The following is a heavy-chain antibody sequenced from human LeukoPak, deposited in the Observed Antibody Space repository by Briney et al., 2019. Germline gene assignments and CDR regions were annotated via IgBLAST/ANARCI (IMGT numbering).Heavy chain of an antibody. V-gene: IGHV4-34*01. D-gene: IGHD3-9*01. Sequence: SETLSLTCAVYGGSFSGYYWSWIRQPPGKGLEWIGEIDYSGGANYNTSLKSRVTISVDTSENHFSLRLNSVTVADTAVYYCARTYYDILTGYSHELWGQGTLVTVSS. J-gene: IGHJ4*02. CDR2: IDYSGGA. CDR3: ARTYYDILTGYSHEL. CDR1: GGSFSGYY.